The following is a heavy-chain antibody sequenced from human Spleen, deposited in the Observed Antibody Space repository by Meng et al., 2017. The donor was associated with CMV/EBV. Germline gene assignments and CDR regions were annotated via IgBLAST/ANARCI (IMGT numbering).Heavy chain of an antibody. V-gene: IGHV4-59*04. J-gene: IGHJ4*02. Sequence: SETLSLTCTVYGGSFSTHYWGWIRQPPGKGLEWIGNIYKSGRTFYSPSLKTRVTMSVDTSKNQFSLKLRSVTAADTAVYYCARFPFDYWGQGTLVTVSS. D-gene: IGHD3-10*01. CDR3: ARFPFDY. CDR2: IYKSGRT. CDR1: GGSFSTHY.